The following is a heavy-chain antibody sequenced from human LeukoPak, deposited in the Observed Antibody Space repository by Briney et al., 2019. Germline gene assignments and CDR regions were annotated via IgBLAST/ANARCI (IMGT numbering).Heavy chain of an antibody. D-gene: IGHD1-26*01. CDR1: GFTFSSYA. CDR2: ISGSGGST. V-gene: IGHV3-23*01. J-gene: IGHJ4*02. CDR3: AKGYSGSYYGEPPYFDY. Sequence: PGGSLRLSCAASGFTFSSYAMSWVRQAPGKGLEWVSAISGSGGSTYYADSVKGRFTISRDNSKNTLYLQMNSLRAEDTAVYYCAKGYSGSYYGEPPYFDYWGQGTLVTVSS.